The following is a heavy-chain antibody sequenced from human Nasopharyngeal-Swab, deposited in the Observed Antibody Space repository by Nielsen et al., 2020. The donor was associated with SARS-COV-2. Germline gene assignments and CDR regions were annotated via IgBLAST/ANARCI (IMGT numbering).Heavy chain of an antibody. V-gene: IGHV4-59*01. CDR2: IYYSGST. CDR1: GCPIISYD. CDR3: AGESDYYDSSGSLGDAFDI. J-gene: IGHJ3*02. Sequence: TCTAPGCPIISYDWSWIRKLPGKGLEWIGYIYYSGSTNYNPSLKSRVTISVDTSKNQFSLKLSSVTAADTAVYYCAGESDYYDSSGSLGDAFDIWGQGTMVTVSS. D-gene: IGHD3-22*01.